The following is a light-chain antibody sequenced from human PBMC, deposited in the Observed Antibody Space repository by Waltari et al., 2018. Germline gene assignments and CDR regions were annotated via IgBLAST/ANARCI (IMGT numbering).Light chain of an antibody. J-gene: IGLJ2*01. V-gene: IGLV1-44*01. CDR3: AAWDDSLNAVV. Sequence: SVLTQPPSASETSGQRVTISCSGSSSNIGSKTVNWYQQLPGTAPKLLIYSNDKRPSGVPERFSGSKSGTSASLAISGLQSEDEAEYYCAAWDDSLNAVVFGGGTKVTVL. CDR2: SND. CDR1: SSNIGSKT.